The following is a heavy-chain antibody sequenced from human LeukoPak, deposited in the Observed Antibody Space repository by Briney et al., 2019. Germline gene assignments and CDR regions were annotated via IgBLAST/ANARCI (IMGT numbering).Heavy chain of an antibody. CDR2: IYYSGST. D-gene: IGHD2/OR15-2a*01. V-gene: IGHV4-39*01. CDR1: GGSITTSSYY. Sequence: SETLSLTCTVSGGSITTSSYYWGWIRQPPGKGLEWIGIIYYSGSTYYNPSPKGRVTISVDTSKNQFSLKLSSVTAADTAVYYCARAFRARYLDLWGRGTLVTVSS. CDR3: ARAFRARYLDL. J-gene: IGHJ2*01.